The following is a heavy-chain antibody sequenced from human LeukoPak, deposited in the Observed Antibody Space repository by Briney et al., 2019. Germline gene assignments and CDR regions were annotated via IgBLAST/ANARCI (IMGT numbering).Heavy chain of an antibody. CDR1: DVSISTYY. D-gene: IGHD3-16*01. CDR2: IYDSRNT. V-gene: IGHV4-59*01. CDR3: AKSYDSKVIGSLGWFDP. Sequence: PSETLSLTCTVSDVSISTYYWSWIRQPPGKGLEWIGYIYDSRNTNYNPSLKSRVTISIDTSKNQFSLNLSSVTAADTAIYYCAKSYDSKVIGSLGWFDPWGQGTLVTVSS. J-gene: IGHJ5*02.